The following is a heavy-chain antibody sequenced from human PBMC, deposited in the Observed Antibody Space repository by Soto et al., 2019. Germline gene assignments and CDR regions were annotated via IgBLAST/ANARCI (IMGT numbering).Heavy chain of an antibody. CDR2: IYYSGST. Sequence: SSETLCLTCTVSGGSISSYYWSWIRQPPGKGLEWIGYIYYSGSTTYNPSLKSRVTISVDTSKNQFSLKLSSVTAADTAVYYCASYSYNWNERIPYYYYGMDVWGQGTTVTVSS. CDR3: ASYSYNWNERIPYYYYGMDV. J-gene: IGHJ6*02. D-gene: IGHD1-20*01. CDR1: GGSISSYY. V-gene: IGHV4-59*01.